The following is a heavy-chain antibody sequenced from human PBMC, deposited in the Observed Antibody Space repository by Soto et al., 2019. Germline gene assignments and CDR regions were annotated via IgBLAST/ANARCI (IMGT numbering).Heavy chain of an antibody. V-gene: IGHV3-23*01. Sequence: PGGSLRLSCAASGFTFSSYAVSWVRQAPGKGLEWVSTISGSGGSTYYADSVKGRFTISRDNSKNTLYLQMNSLRAEDTAVYYCAKQGSPYYYGMDVWGQGTTVTVSS. CDR2: ISGSGGST. CDR1: GFTFSSYA. J-gene: IGHJ6*02. CDR3: AKQGSPYYYGMDV.